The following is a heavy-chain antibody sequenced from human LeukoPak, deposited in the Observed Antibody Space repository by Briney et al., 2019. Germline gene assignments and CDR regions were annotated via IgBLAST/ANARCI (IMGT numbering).Heavy chain of an antibody. CDR2: IYYSGST. CDR3: ARSLEYRQTTPLTPYFDY. V-gene: IGHV4-31*03. J-gene: IGHJ4*02. D-gene: IGHD6-6*01. CDR1: GGSISSGGYY. Sequence: SETLSLTCTVSGGSISSGGYYWSWIRQHPGKGLEWIGYIYYSGSTYYNPSLKSRVTISVDTSKNQFSLKLSSVTAADTAVYYCARSLEYRQTTPLTPYFDYWGQGTLVTVSS.